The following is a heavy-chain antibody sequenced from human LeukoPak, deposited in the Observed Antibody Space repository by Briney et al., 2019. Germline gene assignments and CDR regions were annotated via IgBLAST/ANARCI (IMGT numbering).Heavy chain of an antibody. D-gene: IGHD3-3*01. CDR2: MNPNGGDT. V-gene: IGHV1-8*01. CDR3: ARDGGLLRFEPFDY. Sequence: ASVKVSCKASGYTFTSYDINWVRQAPGQGLEWMGWMNPNGGDTGYAQTVQGRVTMTRNNSISTAYMELSSLRSEDTAVYYCARDGGLLRFEPFDYWGQGTLVTVSS. CDR1: GYTFTSYD. J-gene: IGHJ4*02.